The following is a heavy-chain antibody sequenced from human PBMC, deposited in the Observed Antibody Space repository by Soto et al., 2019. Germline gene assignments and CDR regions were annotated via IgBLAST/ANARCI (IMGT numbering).Heavy chain of an antibody. CDR3: FWGQYYFDY. Sequence: QVQLVESGGGVVQPGRSLRLSCAASGFPFTTYGMHWVREGPGKGLEWVAVISYDGSNRYYADSVKGRFTISRDNSKNTLYLQMNDLRPEDTALYYCFWGQYYFDYRCQGTLVTVSS. J-gene: IGHJ4*02. V-gene: IGHV3-30*03. D-gene: IGHD7-27*01. CDR1: GFPFTTYG. CDR2: ISYDGSNR.